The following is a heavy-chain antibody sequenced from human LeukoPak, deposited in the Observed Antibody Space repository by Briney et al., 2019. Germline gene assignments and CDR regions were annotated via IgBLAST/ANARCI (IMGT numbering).Heavy chain of an antibody. CDR2: INTNTGNP. D-gene: IGHD1-26*01. Sequence: ASVKVPCKTSGDTFSNFVISWVRQAPGQGLEWMGWINTNTGNPTYAQGFTGRFVFSLDTSVSTAYLQISSLKAEDTAVYYCARDRGTGGSSLGYWGQGTLVTVSS. V-gene: IGHV7-4-1*02. CDR3: ARDRGTGGSSLGY. CDR1: GDTFSNFV. J-gene: IGHJ4*02.